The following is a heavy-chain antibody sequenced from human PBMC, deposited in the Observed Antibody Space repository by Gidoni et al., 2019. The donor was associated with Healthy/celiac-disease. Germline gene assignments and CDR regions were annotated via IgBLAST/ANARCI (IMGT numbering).Heavy chain of an antibody. D-gene: IGHD1-26*01. CDR2: ISWNSGSI. V-gene: IGHV3-9*01. Sequence: EVQLVESGGGLVQPGRSLRLSCAASGFTFDDYAMHWVRQAPGKGLEWVSGISWNSGSIGYADSVKGRFTISRDNAKNSLYLQMNSLRAEDTALYYCAKGSGGVIVGATSPFDYWGQGTLVTVSS. CDR3: AKGSGGVIVGATSPFDY. J-gene: IGHJ4*02. CDR1: GFTFDDYA.